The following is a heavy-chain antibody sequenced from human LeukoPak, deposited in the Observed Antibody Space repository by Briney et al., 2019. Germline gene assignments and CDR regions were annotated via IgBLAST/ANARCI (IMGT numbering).Heavy chain of an antibody. V-gene: IGHV4-30-2*01. CDR1: GGSISSGGYY. CDR3: ARSHIMYYYYYGMDV. CDR2: INHSGST. J-gene: IGHJ6*02. Sequence: SQTLSLTCAVSGGSISSGGYYWSWIRQPPGKGLEWIGEINHSGSTNYNPSLKSRVTISVDTSKNQFSLKLSSVTAADTAVYYCARSHIMYYYYYGMDVWGQGTTVTVSS. D-gene: IGHD1-14*01.